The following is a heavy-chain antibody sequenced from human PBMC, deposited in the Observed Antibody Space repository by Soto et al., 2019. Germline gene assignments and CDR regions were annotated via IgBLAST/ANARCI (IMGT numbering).Heavy chain of an antibody. V-gene: IGHV1-69*13. J-gene: IGHJ3*02. CDR2: IIPIFGTA. CDR1: GGTFSSYA. Sequence: SGKVSCNASGGTFSSYAISWVQQAPGQGLEWMGGIIPIFGTANYAQKFQGRVTITADESTSTAYMELSSLRSDDTAVYYCARETYYYDSSGYPLSNAFDIWGQGTMVTVSS. CDR3: ARETYYYDSSGYPLSNAFDI. D-gene: IGHD3-22*01.